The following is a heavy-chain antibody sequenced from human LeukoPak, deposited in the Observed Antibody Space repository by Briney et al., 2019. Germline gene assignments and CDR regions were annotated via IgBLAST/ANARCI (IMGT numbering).Heavy chain of an antibody. CDR3: IAAAGIYYFDY. J-gene: IGHJ4*02. V-gene: IGHV3-66*01. CDR2: IYSGGST. Sequence: GGSLRLSCAASGFTVSSNYMSWVRQAPGKGLEWVSVIYSGGSTYYADSVKGRFTISRDNSKNTLYLQMNSLRAEDTAVYYCIAAAGIYYFDYWGQGTLVTVSS. CDR1: GFTVSSNY. D-gene: IGHD6-13*01.